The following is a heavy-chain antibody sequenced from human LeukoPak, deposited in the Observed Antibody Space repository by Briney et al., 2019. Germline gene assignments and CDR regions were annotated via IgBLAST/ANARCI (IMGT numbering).Heavy chain of an antibody. CDR2: IYYSGTT. CDR1: GGSLSSYY. Sequence: SETLSLTCTVSGGSLSSYYWSWIRQPPGKGLEWIGYIYYSGTTNYNPSLRSRVTISVDTSKNQLSLKLSSVTAADTAVYFCARIVPYNYGYVDYWGQGTLVTVSS. V-gene: IGHV4-59*01. D-gene: IGHD5-18*01. CDR3: ARIVPYNYGYVDY. J-gene: IGHJ4*02.